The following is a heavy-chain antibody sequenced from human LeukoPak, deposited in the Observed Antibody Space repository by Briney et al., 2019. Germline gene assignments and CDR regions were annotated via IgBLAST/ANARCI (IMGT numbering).Heavy chain of an antibody. V-gene: IGHV4-4*02. Sequence: SETLSLTCAVSGVSVSTSEWWIWVRQPPGQGLEWIGEIHRDGRTRYNPSLTSRVTMSMDYSKNQFSLNVRFVTAADTAIYYCGKTDIYFNPIDYWGPGSLVTVSS. D-gene: IGHD3-9*01. CDR3: GKTDIYFNPIDY. CDR2: IHRDGRT. CDR1: GVSVSTSEW. J-gene: IGHJ4*02.